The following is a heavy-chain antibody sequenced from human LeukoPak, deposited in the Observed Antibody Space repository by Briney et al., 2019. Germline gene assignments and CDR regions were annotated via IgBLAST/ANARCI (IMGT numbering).Heavy chain of an antibody. V-gene: IGHV1-2*02. Sequence: GASVKVSCKASGYTFTGYYMHWGRQAPGQGLEWMGWINPNSGGTNYAQKFQGRVTMTRDTSISTAYMELSRLRSDDTAVYYCARISSSWYPFDYWGQGTLVTVSS. D-gene: IGHD6-13*01. CDR2: INPNSGGT. J-gene: IGHJ4*02. CDR1: GYTFTGYY. CDR3: ARISSSWYPFDY.